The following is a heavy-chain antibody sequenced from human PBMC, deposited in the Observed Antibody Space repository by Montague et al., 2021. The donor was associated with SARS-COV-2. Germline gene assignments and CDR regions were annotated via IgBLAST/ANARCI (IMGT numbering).Heavy chain of an antibody. J-gene: IGHJ5*02. V-gene: IGHV6-1*01. CDR3: ASGWLRGYFDP. CDR2: TYYRPKWYN. D-gene: IGHD5-24*01. Sequence: CAISGDSVSGNSAGWNWIRQSPSRGLEWLGRTYYRPKWYNDYAVSVKSRITINPDTSRNQFSLHLNSVTPEDTAVYYCASGWLRGYFDPWGQGTLVTVSS. CDR1: GDSVSGNSAG.